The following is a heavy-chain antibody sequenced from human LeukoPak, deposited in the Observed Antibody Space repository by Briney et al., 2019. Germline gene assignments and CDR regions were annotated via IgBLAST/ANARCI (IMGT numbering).Heavy chain of an antibody. CDR3: ARVGEQWLVRAGFSN. D-gene: IGHD6-19*01. J-gene: IGHJ4*02. CDR1: GYTFTSYG. V-gene: IGHV1-18*01. Sequence: GASVKVSCKASGYTFTSYGISWVRQAPGQGLEWMGWISAYNGNTNYTQKLQGRVTMTTDTSTSTAYMELRSLRSDDTAVYYCARVGEQWLVRAGFSNWGQGTLVTVSS. CDR2: ISAYNGNT.